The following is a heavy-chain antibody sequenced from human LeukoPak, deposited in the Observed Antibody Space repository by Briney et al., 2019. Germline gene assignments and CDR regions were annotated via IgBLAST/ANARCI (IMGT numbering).Heavy chain of an antibody. CDR1: GGSFSGYF. Sequence: SETLSLTCAVYGGSFSGYFWNWVRQPPGKGLEWIGEINHSGSFNYNPSLKSRVTLSIDTPKNQFSLKLSFVTAADTAVYYCARGDPLINAFDIWGQGTMVTVSS. V-gene: IGHV4-34*01. CDR3: ARGDPLINAFDI. CDR2: INHSGSF. J-gene: IGHJ3*02.